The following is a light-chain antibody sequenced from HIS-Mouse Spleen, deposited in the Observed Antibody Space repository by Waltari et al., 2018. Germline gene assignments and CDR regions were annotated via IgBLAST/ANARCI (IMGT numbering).Light chain of an antibody. V-gene: IGLV2-14*01. CDR1: SSDVGGYNY. CDR3: SSYTSSSTPYV. CDR2: EGS. Sequence: QSALTQPASVSGSPGQSIPISCTGTSSDVGGYNYVSWYQQHPGKAPKLMMYEGSNRASGVSNRFSGAKSGNTASLTISGVQAEDEADYYCSSYTSSSTPYVFGTGTKVTVL. J-gene: IGLJ1*01.